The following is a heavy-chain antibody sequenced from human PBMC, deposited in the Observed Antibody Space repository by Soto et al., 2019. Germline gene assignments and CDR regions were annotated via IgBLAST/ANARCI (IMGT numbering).Heavy chain of an antibody. V-gene: IGHV3-66*01. CDR1: EIIVSRNY. J-gene: IGHJ1*01. CDR3: AGASNSGSF. Sequence: EVQLVDSGGGLVQPGGSLRLACAASEIIVSRNYMNWVRQAPGKGLQWVSVIYADGSTYYADSVKGRFIISRDNSKNTLYLQMDSLRADDTAVYYCAGASNSGSFWGRGTLVTVSS. CDR2: IYADGST. D-gene: IGHD1-26*01.